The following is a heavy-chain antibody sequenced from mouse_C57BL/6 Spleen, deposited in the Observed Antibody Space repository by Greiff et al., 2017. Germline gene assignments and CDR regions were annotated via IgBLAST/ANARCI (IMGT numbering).Heavy chain of an antibody. D-gene: IGHD2-10*01. CDR1: GYTFTSYG. V-gene: IGHV1-81*01. CDR2: IYPRSGNT. CDR3: GRTLLSGAWFAY. Sequence: QVQLQQSGAELARPGASVKLSCKASGYTFTSYGISWVKQRTGQGLEWIGEIYPRSGNTYYNEKFKGKATLTADKSSSTAYMELRSLTSEDSAVYFCGRTLLSGAWFAYWGQGTLVTVSA. J-gene: IGHJ3*01.